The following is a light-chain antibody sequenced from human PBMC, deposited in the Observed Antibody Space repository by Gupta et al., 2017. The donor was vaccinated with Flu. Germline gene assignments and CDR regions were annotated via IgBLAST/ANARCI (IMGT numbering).Light chain of an antibody. CDR1: QTISIW. Sequence: DIQMTQSPSTLSASVGDRVTITCRSSQTISIWLAWYQQKPGKAPKLLISKASSLQSGVPSRFSGSGSGTEFTLTISSLQPDDLATYYCQQYKVYSWTFGQGTKVEIK. CDR3: QQYKVYSWT. J-gene: IGKJ1*01. CDR2: KAS. V-gene: IGKV1-5*03.